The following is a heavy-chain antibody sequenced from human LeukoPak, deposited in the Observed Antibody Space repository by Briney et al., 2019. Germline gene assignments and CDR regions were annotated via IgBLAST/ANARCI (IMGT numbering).Heavy chain of an antibody. CDR1: GYTFTSYG. CDR2: ISAYNGNT. J-gene: IGHJ4*02. D-gene: IGHD3-3*01. Sequence: GESLKISCKASGYTFTSYGISWVRQAPGQGLEWMGWISAYNGNTNYAQKLLGRVTMTTDTSTSTAYMELRSLRSDDTAVYYCARFNYDFDYWGQGTLVTVSS. V-gene: IGHV1-18*01. CDR3: ARFNYDFDY.